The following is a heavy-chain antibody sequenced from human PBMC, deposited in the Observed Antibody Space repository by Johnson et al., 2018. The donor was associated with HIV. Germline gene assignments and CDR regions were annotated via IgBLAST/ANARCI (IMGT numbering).Heavy chain of an antibody. CDR3: TRRDSSELGDAFDI. CDR1: GFTFINYW. D-gene: IGHD6-6*01. V-gene: IGHV3-7*03. CDR2: IKQDGSEK. Sequence: VHLVESGGGLFQPGGSLRLSCAASGFTFINYWMSWVRQAPGKGLEWVANIKQDGSEKYYVDSVKARFNISRDNAKNSLYLQMNSLRAEDTALYFCTRRDSSELGDAFDIWGQGTMVTVSS. J-gene: IGHJ3*02.